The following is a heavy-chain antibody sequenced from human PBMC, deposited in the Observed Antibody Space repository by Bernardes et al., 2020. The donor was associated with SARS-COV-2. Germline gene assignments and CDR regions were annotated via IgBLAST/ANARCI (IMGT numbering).Heavy chain of an antibody. CDR3: STESLEDSIGYYDN. Sequence: GGSLRLSCAATGFTITTAWMSWVRQAPGKGLEWVGRIKSESDGGTTHYAAPMKGRFTISRDDSKKTLYLEMNSLESEDTAVYYCSTESLEDSIGYYDNWGQGTQVIVSS. CDR1: GFTITTAW. CDR2: IKSESDGGTT. V-gene: IGHV3-15*01. J-gene: IGHJ4*02. D-gene: IGHD3-22*01.